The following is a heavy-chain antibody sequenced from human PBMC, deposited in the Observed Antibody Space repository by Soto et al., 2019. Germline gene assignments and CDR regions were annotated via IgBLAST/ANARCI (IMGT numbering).Heavy chain of an antibody. CDR3: ARDRGDCGSVSRYGSFYYGMDV. J-gene: IGHJ6*02. CDR1: GFIVSSHY. V-gene: IGHV3-53*01. Sequence: GGSLRLSCAASGFIVSSHYMSWVRQAPGKGLEWVSAIYSGGSTYYTDSVEGRFIISRDVSKNILYLQMNSLRADDTAVYYCARDRGDCGSVSRYGSFYYGMDVWGQGTTVTVSS. CDR2: IYSGGST. D-gene: IGHD2-2*01.